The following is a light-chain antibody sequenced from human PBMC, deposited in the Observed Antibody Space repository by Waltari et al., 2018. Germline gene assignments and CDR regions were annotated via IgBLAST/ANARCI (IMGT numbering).Light chain of an antibody. CDR3: QQYDNLMYT. V-gene: IGKV1-33*01. CDR1: QDISNY. Sequence: DIQMTHSPSSLSASVGDSVTITGKASQDISNYLNWYQQKPGKAPKLLIYDASTLETGVPSRFSGSGSGTDFTFTISSLQPEDSATYYCQQYDNLMYTFGQGTKLEIK. J-gene: IGKJ2*01. CDR2: DAS.